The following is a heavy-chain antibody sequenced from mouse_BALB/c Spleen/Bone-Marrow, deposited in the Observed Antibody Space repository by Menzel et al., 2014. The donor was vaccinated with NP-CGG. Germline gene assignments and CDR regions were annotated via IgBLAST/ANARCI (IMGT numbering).Heavy chain of an antibody. D-gene: IGHD1-1*01. CDR1: GYTFTNYW. CDR2: ISPSNIHT. J-gene: IGHJ3*01. V-gene: IGHV1-69*02. Sequence: QVHVKQSGADLVRPGASVKLSCKTSGYTFTNYWMNWLKQRPGQGLEWIGNISPSNIHTNYNQKFKDKATLTVDKSSSTAYMQLSSPTSEDSAVYYCAKYDYGFIFWGQGTLVTVSA. CDR3: AKYDYGFIF.